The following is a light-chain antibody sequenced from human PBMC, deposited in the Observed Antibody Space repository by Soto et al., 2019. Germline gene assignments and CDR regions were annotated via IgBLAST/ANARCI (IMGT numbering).Light chain of an antibody. J-gene: IGKJ2*01. CDR1: HSINNY. CDR3: QQSYSTLGT. V-gene: IGKV1-39*01. CDR2: AAS. Sequence: IQMTQSPSSLSASVGDRVIITCRSDHSINNYLNWYQQRPGKVPKLLIYAASTLQRGVPSRFSGSGSGRVFTLTINSLQPEDFATYYCQQSYSTLGTFGRGTSVEI.